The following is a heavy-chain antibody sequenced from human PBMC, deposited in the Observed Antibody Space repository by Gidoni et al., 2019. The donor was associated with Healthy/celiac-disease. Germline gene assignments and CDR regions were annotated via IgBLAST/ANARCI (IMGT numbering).Heavy chain of an antibody. CDR1: GFTFSSYA. CDR2: SSGSGGST. D-gene: IGHD5-18*01. CDR3: AKTAHTAMVPYYYYYMDV. Sequence: EVQLLESGGGLVQPGGSLRLSCAASGFTFSSYARSWVRQAPEKGLEWVSASSGSGGSTYYADSVKGRFTISRDNSKNTLYLQMNSLRAEDTAVYYCAKTAHTAMVPYYYYYMDVWGKGTTVTVSS. V-gene: IGHV3-23*01. J-gene: IGHJ6*03.